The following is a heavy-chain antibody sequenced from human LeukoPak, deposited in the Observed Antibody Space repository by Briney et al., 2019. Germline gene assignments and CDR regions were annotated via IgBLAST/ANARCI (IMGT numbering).Heavy chain of an antibody. V-gene: IGHV3-23*01. CDR2: ISGSGGST. J-gene: IGHJ4*02. CDR3: AKRREEYYDSGGYGDGSYFDY. CDR1: GFTFSSYA. Sequence: PGGSLRLSCAASGFTFSSYAMSWVRQAPGKGLEWVSGISGSGGSTYYADSVKGRFTISRDNSKNTLYLQMNSLRAEDTAVYHCAKRREEYYDSGGYGDGSYFDYWGQGTLVTVSS. D-gene: IGHD3-22*01.